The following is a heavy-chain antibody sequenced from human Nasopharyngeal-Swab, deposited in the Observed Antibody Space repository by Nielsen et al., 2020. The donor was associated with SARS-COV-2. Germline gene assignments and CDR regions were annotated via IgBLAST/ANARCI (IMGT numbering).Heavy chain of an antibody. CDR2: MNPNSGST. Sequence: ASVKVSCKASGYTFTSYDINWVRQATGQGLEWMGWMNPNSGSTGYAQKFQGRVTMTRNTSISTAYMELSSLRSEDTAVYYCARFSRYYYYYGMDVWGQGTTVTVSS. D-gene: IGHD2/OR15-2a*01. CDR1: GYTFTSYD. CDR3: ARFSRYYYYYGMDV. J-gene: IGHJ6*02. V-gene: IGHV1-8*01.